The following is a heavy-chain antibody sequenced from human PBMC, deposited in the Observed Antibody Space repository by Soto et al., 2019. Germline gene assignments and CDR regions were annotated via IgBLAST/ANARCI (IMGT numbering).Heavy chain of an antibody. Sequence: GGSLRLSCAASGFTFSSYGMHWVRQAPGKGLEWVAVIWYDGSNKYYADSVKGRFTISRDNSKNTLYLQMNSSVGAADTAVYFCASGNGGFDQFDYWGQGTLVTVSS. J-gene: IGHJ4*02. V-gene: IGHV3-33*01. CDR2: IWYDGSNK. CDR1: GFTFSSYG. D-gene: IGHD5-12*01. CDR3: ASGNGGFDQFDY.